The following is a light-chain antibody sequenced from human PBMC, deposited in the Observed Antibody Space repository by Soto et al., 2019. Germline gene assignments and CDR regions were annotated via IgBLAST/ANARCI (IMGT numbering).Light chain of an antibody. J-gene: IGLJ1*01. CDR3: QTWGTGIRV. CDR2: VNSDGSH. CDR1: RGHSNYA. V-gene: IGLV4-69*01. Sequence: LVLTQSPSASASLGASVKLTCTLSRGHSNYAIAWHQQQPEKGPRYLMKVNSDGSHRKGDGIPDRFSGSSSGAQRYLTISSLQSEDEADYYCQTWGTGIRVFGTGTKLTVL.